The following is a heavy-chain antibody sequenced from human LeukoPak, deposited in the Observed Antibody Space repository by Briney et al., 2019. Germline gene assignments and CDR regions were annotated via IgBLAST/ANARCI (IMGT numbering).Heavy chain of an antibody. J-gene: IGHJ4*02. CDR3: ARDAVALDY. D-gene: IGHD6-19*01. CDR1: GFTFSSYA. CDR2: ISYDGSNK. Sequence: GRSLRLSCAASGFTFSSYAMHWVRQAPGKGLEWVAVISYDGSNKYYADSVKGRFTISRDNSKNTLYLQMNSLRAEDTAVYYCARDAVALDYWGQGTLVTVSS. V-gene: IGHV3-30-3*01.